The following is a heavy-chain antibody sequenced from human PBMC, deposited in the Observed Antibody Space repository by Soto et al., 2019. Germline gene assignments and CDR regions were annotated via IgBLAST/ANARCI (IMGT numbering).Heavy chain of an antibody. V-gene: IGHV4-34*01. CDR2: INHSGST. CDR3: ARGGRSVFPY. Sequence: LSLTSAVYGESFSGYYWSWIRQPPGKGLELIGEINHSGSTNYNPSLKSRVTISVDTSKNQFSLKLSSVTAADTAVYYCARGGRSVFPYWGQGTLLTVSS. J-gene: IGHJ4*02. CDR1: GESFSGYY. D-gene: IGHD3-10*01.